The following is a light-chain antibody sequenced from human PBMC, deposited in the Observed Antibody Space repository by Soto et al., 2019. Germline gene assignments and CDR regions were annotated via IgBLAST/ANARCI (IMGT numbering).Light chain of an antibody. CDR3: QQYNSYRT. CDR2: DAS. Sequence: DIQMTQSPSTLSASVGDRVTITCRARQSINIWLAWYQQKPGKAPKLLIYDASILESGVPSRFSGSGSGTELTLTISSLQPDDFATYYCQQYNSYRTFGQGTKVEIK. V-gene: IGKV1-5*01. CDR1: QSINIW. J-gene: IGKJ1*01.